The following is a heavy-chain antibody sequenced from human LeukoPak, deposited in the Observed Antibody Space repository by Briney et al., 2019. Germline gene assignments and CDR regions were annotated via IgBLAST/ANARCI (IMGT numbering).Heavy chain of an antibody. V-gene: IGHV4-4*02. CDR2: VHKGGRT. CDR3: AKEIVGAPTPGAY. D-gene: IGHD1-26*01. J-gene: IGHJ4*02. Sequence: SETLSLPSAVSPDSITSNWWSWVRQPPGKGLEWIGGVHKGGRTNYYPSLQSRVTISIDKSKNQISLELSSVTAADTAVYYCAKEIVGAPTPGAYWGQGILVTVSS. CDR1: PDSITSNW.